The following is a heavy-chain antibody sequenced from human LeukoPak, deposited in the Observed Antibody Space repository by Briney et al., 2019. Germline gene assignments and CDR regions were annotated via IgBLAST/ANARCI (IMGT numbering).Heavy chain of an antibody. D-gene: IGHD2-2*01. CDR1: GGSISSSNW. CDR3: ASLHSDETDYQKYMDV. V-gene: IGHV4-4*02. Sequence: KPSGTLSLTCAVSGGSISSSNWWSWVRQPPGKGLEWIGEIYHIGITNYNVSLKSRVTISLDKSKNHFSLKLISVTAANTAVYYCASLHSDETDYQKYMDVWGKGTTVTVSS. CDR2: IYHIGIT. J-gene: IGHJ6*03.